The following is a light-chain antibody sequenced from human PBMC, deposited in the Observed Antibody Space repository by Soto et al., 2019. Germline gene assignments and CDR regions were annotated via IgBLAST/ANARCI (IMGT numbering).Light chain of an antibody. CDR3: SSYTSSSTRV. V-gene: IGLV2-14*01. CDR2: EVT. CDR1: SSDVGGYNS. J-gene: IGLJ1*01. Sequence: QSVLTQPASVSGSPGQSITISCTGTSSDVGGYNSVSCYQQHPGKAPKLVIYEVTNRPSGISNRFSGSKSGNTASLTISGLQAEDEADYYCSSYTSSSTRVFGTGTKVTVL.